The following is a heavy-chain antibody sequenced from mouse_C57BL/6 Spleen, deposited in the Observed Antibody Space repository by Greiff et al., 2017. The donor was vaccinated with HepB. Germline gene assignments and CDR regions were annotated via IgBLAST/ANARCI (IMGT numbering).Heavy chain of an antibody. V-gene: IGHV14-3*01. CDR3: ALITTVVADYYAMDY. CDR1: GFNIKNTY. Sequence: EVKLQESVAELVRPGASVKLSCTASGFNIKNTYMHWVQQRPEQGLEWIGRIDPANGNTKYAPKFQGKATITADTSSNTAYLQLSSLTSEDTAIYYCALITTVVADYYAMDYWGQGTSVTVSS. CDR2: IDPANGNT. D-gene: IGHD1-1*01. J-gene: IGHJ4*01.